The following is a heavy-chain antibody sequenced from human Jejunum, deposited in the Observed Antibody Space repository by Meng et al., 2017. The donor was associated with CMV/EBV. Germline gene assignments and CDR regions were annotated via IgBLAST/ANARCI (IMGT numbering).Heavy chain of an antibody. CDR2: LYSGGNT. Sequence: EVPLVESGGDLVQPGGSLRLSCAASGFTVSTNYMSWVRQAPGKGLEWVSALYSGGNTYYADSVKGRFTLSRDNSKNTLYLQMSSLGVEDTAVYYCASGYIEGHHLGYWGQGTLVTVSS. J-gene: IGHJ4*02. D-gene: IGHD6-13*01. CDR3: ASGYIEGHHLGY. V-gene: IGHV3-66*01. CDR1: GFTVSTNY.